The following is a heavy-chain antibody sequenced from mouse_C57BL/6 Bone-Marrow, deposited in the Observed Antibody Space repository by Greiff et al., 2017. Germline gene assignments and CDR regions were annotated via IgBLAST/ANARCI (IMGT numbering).Heavy chain of an antibody. CDR1: GYTFTSYW. V-gene: IGHV1-72*01. CDR2: IAPNSGGT. D-gene: IGHD1-1*01. Sequence: QVQLQQSGAELVKPGASVKLSCKASGYTFTSYWMHWVKQRPGRGLEWIGRIAPNSGGTKYNEKFKSKATLTVDKPSSTAYMQLSSLTSEDSAVYYCARGAYYGSTQEEAWFAYWGQGTLVTVSA. CDR3: ARGAYYGSTQEEAWFAY. J-gene: IGHJ3*01.